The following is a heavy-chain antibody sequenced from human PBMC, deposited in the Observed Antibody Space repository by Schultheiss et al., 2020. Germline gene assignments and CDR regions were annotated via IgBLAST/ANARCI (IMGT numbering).Heavy chain of an antibody. CDR1: GFTLSDYA. D-gene: IGHD6-6*01. CDR2: ISYDGSNK. CDR3: ARIGYSSSSFDY. J-gene: IGHJ4*02. Sequence: GESLKISCAASGFTLSDYAMHWVRQAPGKGLEWVAVISYDGSNKYYADSVKGRFTISRDNAKNSLYLQMNSLRAEDTAVYYCARIGYSSSSFDYWGQGTLGTVAA. V-gene: IGHV3-30*03.